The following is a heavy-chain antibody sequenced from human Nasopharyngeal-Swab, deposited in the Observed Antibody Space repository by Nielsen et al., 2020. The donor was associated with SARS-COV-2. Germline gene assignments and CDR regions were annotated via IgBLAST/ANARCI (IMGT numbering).Heavy chain of an antibody. J-gene: IGHJ6*03. CDR2: TSSSSSYI. D-gene: IGHD2-2*01. CDR1: GFTFSSYS. Sequence: GESLKISCAASGFTFSSYSMNWVRQAPGKGLEWVSFTSSSSSYIYYADSVKGRFTISRDNAKNSLYLQMNSLRAEDTAVYYCAKSECSSTSCYVDYYYYYMDVWGKGTTVTVSS. V-gene: IGHV3-21*01. CDR3: AKSECSSTSCYVDYYYYYMDV.